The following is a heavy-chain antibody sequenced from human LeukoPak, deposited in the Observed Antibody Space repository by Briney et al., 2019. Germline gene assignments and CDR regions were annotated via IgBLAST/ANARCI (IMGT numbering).Heavy chain of an antibody. J-gene: IGHJ1*01. CDR2: IIPIFGTA. CDR1: GGTFSSYA. D-gene: IGHD6-13*01. CDR3: ANKRGSSPAVFEFQH. Sequence: ASVKVSCKASGGTFSSYAISWVRQAPGQGLEWMGGIIPIFGTANYAQKFQGRVTITADESTSTAYMELSSLRSEDTAVYYCANKRGSSPAVFEFQHWGQGTLVTVSS. V-gene: IGHV1-69*13.